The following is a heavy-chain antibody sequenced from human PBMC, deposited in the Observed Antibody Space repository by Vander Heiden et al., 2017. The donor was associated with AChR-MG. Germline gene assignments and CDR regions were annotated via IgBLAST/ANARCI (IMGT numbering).Heavy chain of an antibody. D-gene: IGHD3-10*01. V-gene: IGHV4-34*01. CDR3: ARTVVRGVIGYYYGMDV. CDR1: GGSFSGYY. J-gene: IGHJ6*02. CDR2: INHSGST. Sequence: QVQLQQWGAGLLKPSETLSLTCAVYGGSFSGYYWSWIRQPPGKGLELIGEINHSGSTNYNPSLKSRVTISVDTSKNQFSLKLSSVTAADTAVYYCARTVVRGVIGYYYGMDVWGQGTTVTVSS.